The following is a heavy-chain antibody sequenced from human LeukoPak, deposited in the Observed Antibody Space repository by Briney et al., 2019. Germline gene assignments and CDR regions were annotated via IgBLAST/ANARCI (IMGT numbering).Heavy chain of an antibody. CDR1: GGSISSGGFF. D-gene: IGHD3-10*01. CDR3: ARETLNYYGSGSYSAYYFDY. J-gene: IGHJ4*02. Sequence: PSQNPVLPCNVSGGSISSGGFFWSWIRPPPRKGLGWSGDIYYSGSTYYNPSLKSRVTISVDTSKNQFSLKLSSVTAADTAVYYCARETLNYYGSGSYSAYYFDYWGQGTLVTVSS. V-gene: IGHV4-31*03. CDR2: IYYSGST.